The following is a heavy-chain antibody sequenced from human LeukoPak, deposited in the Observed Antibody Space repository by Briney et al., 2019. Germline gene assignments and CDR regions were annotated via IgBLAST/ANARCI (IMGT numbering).Heavy chain of an antibody. V-gene: IGHV4-39*01. D-gene: IGHD2-15*01. Sequence: SETLSLTCTVSGGSISSYYWGWIRQPPGKGLEWIGSIYYSGSTYYNPSLKSRVTISVDTSKNQFSLKLSSVTAADTAVYYCARSLSSHTSPWGQGTLVTVSS. CDR1: GGSISSYY. CDR3: ARSLSSHTSP. J-gene: IGHJ5*02. CDR2: IYYSGST.